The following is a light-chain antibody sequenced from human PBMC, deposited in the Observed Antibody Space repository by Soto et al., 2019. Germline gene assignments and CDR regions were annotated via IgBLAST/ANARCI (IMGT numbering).Light chain of an antibody. V-gene: IGKV3-15*01. CDR3: RHYSNWPPT. J-gene: IGKJ3*01. CDR1: ESVHRN. Sequence: EMVMTQSPATLSVSPGERVTLSCRASESVHRNLAWYQQKPGQGPSLLIYYASTRATGVPDRFTGSGSGTEFPLTISSLQSEDFGAYHCRHYSNWPPTFGPGTKVEIK. CDR2: YAS.